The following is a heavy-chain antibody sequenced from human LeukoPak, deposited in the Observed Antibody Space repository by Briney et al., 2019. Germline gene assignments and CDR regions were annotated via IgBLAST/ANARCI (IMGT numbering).Heavy chain of an antibody. D-gene: IGHD3-9*01. Sequence: ASVKVSCKASGYTFTSYDINWVRQATGQGLEWMGWMNPNSGNTGYAQKFQGRVTITRNTSISTAYMELSSLRSEDTAVYYCARDPLKLAIFDYWGQGTLVTVSS. J-gene: IGHJ4*02. V-gene: IGHV1-8*03. CDR3: ARDPLKLAIFDY. CDR1: GYTFTSYD. CDR2: MNPNSGNT.